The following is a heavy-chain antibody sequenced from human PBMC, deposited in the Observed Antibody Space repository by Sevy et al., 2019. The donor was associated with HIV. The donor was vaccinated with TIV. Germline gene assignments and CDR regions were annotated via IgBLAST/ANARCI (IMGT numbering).Heavy chain of an antibody. CDR3: ARHGKEDWFDP. J-gene: IGHJ5*02. V-gene: IGHV4-59*08. CDR2: IYYSGST. Sequence: SETLSLTCTVSGGSISSYYWSWIRQPPGKGLEWIEYIYYSGSTNYNPSLKSRVTISVDTSKNQFSLKLSSVTAADTAVYYCARHGKEDWFDPWGQGTLVTVSS. CDR1: GGSISSYY. D-gene: IGHD1-26*01.